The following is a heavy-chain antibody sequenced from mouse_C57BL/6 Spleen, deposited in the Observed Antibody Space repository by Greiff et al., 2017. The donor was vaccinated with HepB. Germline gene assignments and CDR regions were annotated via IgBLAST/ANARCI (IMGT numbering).Heavy chain of an antibody. V-gene: IGHV1-64*01. CDR2: IHPNSGST. CDR3: ASRGDYGSSYDWYFDV. J-gene: IGHJ1*03. Sequence: VQLQQPGAELVKPGASVKLSCKASGYTFTSYWMHWVKQRPGQGLEWIGMIHPNSGSTNYNEKFKSKATLTVDKSSSTAYMQLIILTSEDSSVYYCASRGDYGSSYDWYFDVWGTGTTVTVSS. CDR1: GYTFTSYW. D-gene: IGHD1-1*01.